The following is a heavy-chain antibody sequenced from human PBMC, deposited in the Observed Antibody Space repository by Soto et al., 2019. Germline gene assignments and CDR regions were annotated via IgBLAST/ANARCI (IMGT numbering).Heavy chain of an antibody. Sequence: SVTRSLTCPVSGCSVSMSSYYLVWIRQPPGKGLEWIGSIYYSGSTYYNPSLKSRVTISVDTSKNQFSLKLSSVTAADTAVYYCARHQYAYSSSNFDYWCQGTLVT. CDR1: GCSVSMSSYY. J-gene: IGHJ4*02. V-gene: IGHV4-39*01. D-gene: IGHD6-6*01. CDR3: ARHQYAYSSSNFDY. CDR2: IYYSGST.